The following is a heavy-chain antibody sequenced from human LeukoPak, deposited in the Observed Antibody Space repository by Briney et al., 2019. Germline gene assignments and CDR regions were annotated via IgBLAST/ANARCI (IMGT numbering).Heavy chain of an antibody. Sequence: NPGRSLRLSRAASGFTFSSYSMNWVRQAPGKGLEWVSSISSSSSYIYYADSVKGRFTISRDNAKNSLHLQMNSLRAEDTAVYYCARWVYCSSTSCPDDYWGQGTLVTVSS. CDR2: ISSSSSYI. CDR1: GFTFSSYS. D-gene: IGHD2-2*01. V-gene: IGHV3-21*01. CDR3: ARWVYCSSTSCPDDY. J-gene: IGHJ4*02.